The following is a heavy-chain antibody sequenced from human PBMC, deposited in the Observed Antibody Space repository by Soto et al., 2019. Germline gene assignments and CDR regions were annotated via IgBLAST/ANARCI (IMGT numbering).Heavy chain of an antibody. J-gene: IGHJ6*03. D-gene: IGHD3-3*01. CDR1: GFNFSSYG. CDR3: ARENGITIFGVVIRPLDV. CDR2: IWYDGSNK. Sequence: GGSMRLSCAASGFNFSSYGMHWVRQAPGKGLEWVAVIWYDGSNKYYADSVKGRFTISRDNSKNTLYLQMNSLRAEDTAVYYCARENGITIFGVVIRPLDVWGKGTTVTVS. V-gene: IGHV3-33*01.